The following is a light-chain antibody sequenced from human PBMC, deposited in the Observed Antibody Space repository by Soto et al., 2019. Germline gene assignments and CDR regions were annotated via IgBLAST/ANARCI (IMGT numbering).Light chain of an antibody. J-gene: IGKJ1*01. V-gene: IGKV3-15*01. CDR3: QQYNNCPRT. Sequence: EIVMTQSPATLSVSPGERATLSCRASQIVSSNLAWYQQKPGQAPRLLIYGASPRATGIPARFSGSGSGTEFTLTLSSRQSEDLAVYYCQQYNNCPRTFGEGTKVEIK. CDR2: GAS. CDR1: QIVSSN.